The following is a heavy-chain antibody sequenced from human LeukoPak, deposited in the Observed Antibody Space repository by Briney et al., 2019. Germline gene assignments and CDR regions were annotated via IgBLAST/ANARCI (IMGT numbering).Heavy chain of an antibody. D-gene: IGHD1-26*01. CDR1: GGSISSYY. CDR3: AREGSGSYLVY. J-gene: IGHJ4*02. V-gene: IGHV4-59*01. Sequence: LETLSLTCTVSGGSISSYYWSWIRQPPGKGLEWIGYIYYSGSTNYNPSLKSRVTISVDTSKNQFSLKLSSVTAADTAVYYCAREGSGSYLVYWGQGTLVTVSS. CDR2: IYYSGST.